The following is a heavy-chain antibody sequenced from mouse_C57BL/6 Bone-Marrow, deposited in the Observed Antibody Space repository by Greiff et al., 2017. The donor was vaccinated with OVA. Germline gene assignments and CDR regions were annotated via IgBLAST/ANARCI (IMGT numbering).Heavy chain of an antibody. D-gene: IGHD1-1*01. CDR3: ARGYYYGSSYGAMDY. J-gene: IGHJ4*01. Sequence: VQLQQPGAELVKPGASVKLSCKASGYTFTGYWMHWVKQRPGQGLEWIGMIHPNSGSTNYNEKFKSKATLTVDKSSSTAYMQLSSLTCEDSAVYYCARGYYYGSSYGAMDYWGQGTSVTVSS. V-gene: IGHV1-64*01. CDR2: IHPNSGST. CDR1: GYTFTGYW.